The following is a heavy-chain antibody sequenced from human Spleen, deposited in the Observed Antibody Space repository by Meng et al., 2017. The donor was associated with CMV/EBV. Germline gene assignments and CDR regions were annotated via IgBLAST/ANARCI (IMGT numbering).Heavy chain of an antibody. CDR1: FTFSSYW. J-gene: IGHJ4*02. CDR2: IKQDGSEK. D-gene: IGHD1-26*01. Sequence: FTFSSYWMSWVRQAPGKGLEWVANIKQDGSEKYYVDSVKGRFTISRDNAKNSLYLQMNSLRAEDTAVYYCARVMGYGGSYYSVYYFDYWGQGTLVTVSS. CDR3: ARVMGYGGSYYSVYYFDY. V-gene: IGHV3-7*01.